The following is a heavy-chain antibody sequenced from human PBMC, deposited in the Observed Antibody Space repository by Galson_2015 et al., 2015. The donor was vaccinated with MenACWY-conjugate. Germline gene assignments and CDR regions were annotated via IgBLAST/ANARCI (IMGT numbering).Heavy chain of an antibody. J-gene: IGHJ4*02. CDR2: HRGYT. D-gene: IGHD6-19*01. CDR3: ARTGRMAVAISYFDS. Sequence: HRGYTYENPSLTSRITISVDTSRNQFSLRLTSMTAADTAVFYCARTGRMAVAISYFDSWGQGTLVTVSA. V-gene: IGHV4-30-2*04.